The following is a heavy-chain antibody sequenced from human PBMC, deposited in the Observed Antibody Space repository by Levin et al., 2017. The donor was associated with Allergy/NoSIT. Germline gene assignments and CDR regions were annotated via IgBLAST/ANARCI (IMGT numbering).Heavy chain of an antibody. V-gene: IGHV3-30*03. CDR3: ATGDYYDILTGYYIPFDY. CDR2: ISYDGSNK. D-gene: IGHD3-9*01. J-gene: IGHJ4*02. CDR1: GFTFSSYG. Sequence: GGSLRLSCAASGFTFSSYGMHWVRQAPGKGLEWVAVISYDGSNKYYADSVKGRFTISRDNSKNTLYLQMNSLRAEDTAVYYCATGDYYDILTGYYIPFDYWGQGTLVTVSS.